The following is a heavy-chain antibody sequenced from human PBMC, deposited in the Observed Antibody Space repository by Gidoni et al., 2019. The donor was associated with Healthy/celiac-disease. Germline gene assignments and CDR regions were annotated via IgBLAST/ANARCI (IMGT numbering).Heavy chain of an antibody. D-gene: IGHD3-22*01. CDR3: ARDRDYYDSRGDAFDI. Sequence: QVQLVESGGGVVQPGRSLRLFCSASGFTFSSYAMHWVRQAPGKGLEWVAVISYDGSNKYYADSVKGRFTISRDNSKNTLYLQMNSLRAEDTAVYYCARDRDYYDSRGDAFDIWGQGTMVTVSS. CDR2: ISYDGSNK. J-gene: IGHJ3*02. CDR1: GFTFSSYA. V-gene: IGHV3-30*04.